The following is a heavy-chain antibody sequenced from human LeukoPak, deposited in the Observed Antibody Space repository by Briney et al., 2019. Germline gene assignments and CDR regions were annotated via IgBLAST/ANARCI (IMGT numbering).Heavy chain of an antibody. CDR2: IKSKSDGGTT. V-gene: IGHV3-15*01. CDR1: GFTFSNAW. D-gene: IGHD3-22*01. J-gene: IGHJ4*02. CDR3: ATLDALYYDSSGYYEGKDF. Sequence: GGSLRLSCAASGFTFSNAWMSWVRQAPGKGLEWVGRIKSKSDGGTTDYAAPVKGRFTISRDDSKNTLYLQMNSLKTEDTAVYYCATLDALYYDSSGYYEGKDFWGQGSLVTVSS.